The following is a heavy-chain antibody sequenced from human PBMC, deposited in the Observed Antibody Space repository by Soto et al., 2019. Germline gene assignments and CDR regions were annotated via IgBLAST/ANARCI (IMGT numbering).Heavy chain of an antibody. CDR3: ARGGWGAYYLDS. V-gene: IGHV3-74*01. D-gene: IGHD1-26*01. Sequence: EVQLVESGGGLVQPGGSLRLSCAASGFTFRNYWMHWVRQAPGKGLVWVSRIKYDESSTNYADSVYGRFTISRDNAKNTLYLQRNSLRGEDTAVYYCARGGWGAYYLDSWGQGTLVTVSS. J-gene: IGHJ4*02. CDR1: GFTFRNYW. CDR2: IKYDESST.